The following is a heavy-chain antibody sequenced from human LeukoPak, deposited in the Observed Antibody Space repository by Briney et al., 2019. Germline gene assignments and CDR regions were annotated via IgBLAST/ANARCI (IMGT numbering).Heavy chain of an antibody. CDR1: GGSISGYY. J-gene: IGHJ4*02. CDR3: ARGSGHYCGDFDY. CDR2: IYYSGST. Sequence: SETLSLTCTVSGGSISGYYWDWIRQPPGKGLEWIGTIYYSGSTYYNPSLKSRVTISVDTSKNQFSLKLSSVTAADTAVYYCARGSGHYCGDFDYWGQGTLVTVSS. D-gene: IGHD3-22*01. V-gene: IGHV4-39*07.